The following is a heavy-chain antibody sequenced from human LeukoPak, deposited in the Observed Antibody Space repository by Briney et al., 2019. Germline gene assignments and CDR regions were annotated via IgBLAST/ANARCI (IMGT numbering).Heavy chain of an antibody. V-gene: IGHV3-23*01. CDR2: ISGSGSIT. CDR1: GFTFSSYG. J-gene: IGHJ6*03. D-gene: IGHD7-27*01. Sequence: GGTLRLSCAASGFTFSSYGMNWVRQAPGKGLEWVSVISGSGSITHYADSVKGRFTISRDNAKNTLYLQMNSLRAEDTAVYYCANLYWGSTYYYYYMDVWGKGTTVTVSS. CDR3: ANLYWGSTYYYYYMDV.